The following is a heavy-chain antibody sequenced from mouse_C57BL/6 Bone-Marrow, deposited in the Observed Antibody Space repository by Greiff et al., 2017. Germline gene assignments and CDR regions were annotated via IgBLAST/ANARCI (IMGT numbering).Heavy chain of an antibody. CDR2: ISSGSSTI. J-gene: IGHJ4*01. CDR3: ASQFTTVVARYAMDD. D-gene: IGHD1-1*01. Sequence: EVMLVESGGGLVKPGGSLKLPCAASGFTFSDYGMHWVRQAPEQGLEWVAYISSGSSTIYYADTVKGRFTISRDNAKNTLFLQMTSLRSEDTAMYYCASQFTTVVARYAMDDWGQGTSVTVSS. V-gene: IGHV5-17*01. CDR1: GFTFSDYG.